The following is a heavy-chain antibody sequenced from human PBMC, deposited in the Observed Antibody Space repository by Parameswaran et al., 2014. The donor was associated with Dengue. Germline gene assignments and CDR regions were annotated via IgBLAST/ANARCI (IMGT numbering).Heavy chain of an antibody. V-gene: IGHV3-30*04. CDR3: ATEEEGGMSYDFWSGYRNGMDV. CDR2: ISYDVSKK. Sequence: WIRQPPGKGLEWVAVISYDVSKKYYADSVKGRFTISRDNSKNTLSLQMNSLRAEDTAVYYCATEEEGGMSYDFWSGYRNGMDVWGQGTTVTVSS. J-gene: IGHJ6*02. D-gene: IGHD3-3*01.